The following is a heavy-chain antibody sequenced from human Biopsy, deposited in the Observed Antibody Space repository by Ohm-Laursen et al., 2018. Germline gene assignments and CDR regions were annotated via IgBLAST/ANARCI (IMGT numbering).Heavy chain of an antibody. V-gene: IGHV1-46*01. CDR2: INPGGNST. CDR3: ALASFDY. Sequence: SVKVFCKVSGYTFTTYYIHWVRQAPGQGLEWMGIINPGGNSTAYTQNFQGRVTTTWDTSTTTVYMELSSLRSEDTAVYYCALASFDYWGQGTLVTVPS. CDR1: GYTFTTYY. J-gene: IGHJ4*02.